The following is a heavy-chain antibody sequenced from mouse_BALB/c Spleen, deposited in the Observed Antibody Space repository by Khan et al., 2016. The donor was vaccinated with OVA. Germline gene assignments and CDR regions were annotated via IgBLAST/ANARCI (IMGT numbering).Heavy chain of an antibody. CDR2: ISYSGFT. D-gene: IGHD1-1*01. CDR1: GYSITSGYA. V-gene: IGHV3-2*02. CDR3: AISNYYGNSFVY. Sequence: EVQLVESGPGLVKPSQSLSLTCTVTGYSITSGYAWNWIRQFPGNKLEWMGYISYSGFTNYNPSLKSRISITRATSKTQFFLQLSSVTSEDTATYHCAISNYYGNSFVYGGQGATLPASS. J-gene: IGHJ2*01.